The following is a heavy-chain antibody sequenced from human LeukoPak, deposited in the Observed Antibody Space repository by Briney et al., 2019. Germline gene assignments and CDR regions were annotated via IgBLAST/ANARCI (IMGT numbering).Heavy chain of an antibody. CDR3: ARNEQQLLVDY. D-gene: IGHD6-13*01. CDR2: IYHSGST. Sequence: SETLSLTCAVSGYSISSGYYWGWVRQPPGKGLEWIGSIYHSGSTYYNPSLKSRVTISVDTSKNQFSLKLSSVTAADTAVYYCARNEQQLLVDYWGQGTLVTVSS. CDR1: GYSISSGYY. V-gene: IGHV4-38-2*01. J-gene: IGHJ4*02.